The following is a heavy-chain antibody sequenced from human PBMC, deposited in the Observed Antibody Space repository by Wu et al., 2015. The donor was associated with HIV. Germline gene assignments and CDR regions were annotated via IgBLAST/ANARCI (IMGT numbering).Heavy chain of an antibody. D-gene: IGHD2-8*01. CDR2: INSNRGGT. J-gene: IGHJ5*02. V-gene: IGHV1-2*02. Sequence: QAQLLQSGAEVRKPGASVTVSCKASGYTFTDYYIYWVRQAPGQGLEWVGWINSNRGGTKYAQRFQGRVTMTRDTAVSTAYMELSSLRSDDTAVYYCARLQSLHGLYSNADLWGQGTLVTVSS. CDR3: ARLQSLHGLYSNADL. CDR1: GYTFTDYY.